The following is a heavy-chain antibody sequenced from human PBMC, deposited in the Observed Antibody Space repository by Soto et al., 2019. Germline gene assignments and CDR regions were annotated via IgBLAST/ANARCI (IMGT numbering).Heavy chain of an antibody. Sequence: QVQLVESGGGVVQPGRSLSLSCAASGFTFSNYAMHWVRQATGKGLEWVAVISYDGDKKYYADSVKGRFTISRDNSRKTLYLQMNSLRAEDTAVYHCATQKGDRAPGEYWGQGTLVTVSS. CDR3: ATQKGDRAPGEY. CDR1: GFTFSNYA. D-gene: IGHD3-16*01. J-gene: IGHJ4*02. CDR2: ISYDGDKK. V-gene: IGHV3-30*03.